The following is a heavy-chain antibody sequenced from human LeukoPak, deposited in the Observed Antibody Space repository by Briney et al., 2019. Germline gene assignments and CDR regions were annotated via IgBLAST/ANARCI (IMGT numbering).Heavy chain of an antibody. V-gene: IGHV4-39*07. CDR2: IYYIGST. CDR3: ATTTIRLGY. J-gene: IGHJ4*02. Sequence: SETLSLTCTVSGGSISSGSYYWGWIRQPPGKGLEWIGSIYYIGSTYYNPSLKSRVTISIDTSKNQFSLKLSSVTAADTAVYYCATTTIRLGYWGQGTLVTVSS. CDR1: GGSISSGSYY. D-gene: IGHD1-26*01.